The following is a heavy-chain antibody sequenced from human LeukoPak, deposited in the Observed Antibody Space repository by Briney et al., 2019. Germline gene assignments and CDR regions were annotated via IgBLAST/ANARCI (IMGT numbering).Heavy chain of an antibody. V-gene: IGHV4-59*08. J-gene: IGHJ6*02. CDR3: AKTVVAAAFYYGMDV. Sequence: SETLSLTCTVSGGSISSYYWSWIRQPPGKGLEWIGYIYYSGSTNYNPSLKSRVTISVDTSKNQFSLRLSSVTAADTPVYYCAKTVVAAAFYYGMDVWGQGTTVTVSS. D-gene: IGHD2-2*01. CDR2: IYYSGST. CDR1: GGSISSYY.